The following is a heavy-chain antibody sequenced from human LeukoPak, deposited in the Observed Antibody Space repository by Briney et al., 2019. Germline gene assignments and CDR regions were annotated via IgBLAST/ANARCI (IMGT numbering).Heavy chain of an antibody. Sequence: GSLRLSCVASGFTFSDYHMSWIRQAPGKGLEWVSYISLSSTYTNYADSVKGRFTISRDNAKNLLYLQMNSLRAEDTAVYYCARDGWFGELDKDHFDYWGQGTLVTVSS. V-gene: IGHV3-11*06. J-gene: IGHJ4*02. CDR3: ARDGWFGELDKDHFDY. CDR2: ISLSSTYT. D-gene: IGHD3-10*01. CDR1: GFTFSDYH.